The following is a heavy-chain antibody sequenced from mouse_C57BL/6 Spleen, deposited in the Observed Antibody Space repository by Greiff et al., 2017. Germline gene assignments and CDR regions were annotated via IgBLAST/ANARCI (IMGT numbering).Heavy chain of an antibody. J-gene: IGHJ4*01. D-gene: IGHD2-1*01. CDR2: VYPGDGDT. CDR1: GYAFSSSW. V-gene: IGHV1-82*01. Sequence: LVESGPELVKPGASVKISCKASGYAFSSSWMNWVKQRPGKGLEWIGRVYPGDGDTNYNGKFKGKATLTADKSSSTAYMQLSSLTSEDSAVYFCARGDGNCYMDYWGQGTSVTVSS. CDR3: ARGDGNCYMDY.